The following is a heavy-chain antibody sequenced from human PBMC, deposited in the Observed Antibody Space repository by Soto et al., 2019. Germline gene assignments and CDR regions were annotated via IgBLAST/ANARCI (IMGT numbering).Heavy chain of an antibody. CDR2: IKQDGSEK. J-gene: IGHJ6*02. V-gene: IGHV3-7*01. CDR1: GFTFSSYW. CDR3: AISPREYSSSSGRYYYYGMDV. D-gene: IGHD6-6*01. Sequence: SLSCAASGFTFSSYWMSWVRQAPGKGLEWVANIKQDGSEKYYVDSVKGRFTISRDNAKNSLYLQMSSLRAEDTAVYYCAISPREYSSSSGRYYYYGMDVWGQGTTVTVSS.